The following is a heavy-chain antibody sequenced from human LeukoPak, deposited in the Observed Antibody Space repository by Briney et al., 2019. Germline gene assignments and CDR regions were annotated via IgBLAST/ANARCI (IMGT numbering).Heavy chain of an antibody. J-gene: IGHJ4*02. CDR3: AREAAGSGILPLDY. CDR2: IGTVDDT. V-gene: IGHV3-13*04. Sequence: GGSLRLSCEASGFTLSRYDMHWVRQATGKGLEWVSAIGTVDDTYYSGSVKGRFTVSRENAKNSLYLQMNSLTAGDTAVYYCAREAAGSGILPLDYWGQGTLVTVSS. CDR1: GFTLSRYD. D-gene: IGHD3-10*01.